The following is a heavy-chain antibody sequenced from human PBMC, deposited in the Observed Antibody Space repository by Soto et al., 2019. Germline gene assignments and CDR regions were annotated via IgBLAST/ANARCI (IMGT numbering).Heavy chain of an antibody. CDR2: IYPGDSDT. V-gene: IGHV5-51*01. CDR3: ASPGREFGYGSRWYSAPETYYYYSSMDV. J-gene: IGHJ6*02. Sequence: LGESLKISCKGSGYSFTSYWIGWVRQMPGKGLEWMGIIYPGDSDTRYSPSFQGQVTISADKSISTAYLQWSSLKASDTAMYYCASPGREFGYGSRWYSAPETYYYYSSMDVWGQVTTVTVSS. D-gene: IGHD6-13*01. CDR1: GYSFTSYW.